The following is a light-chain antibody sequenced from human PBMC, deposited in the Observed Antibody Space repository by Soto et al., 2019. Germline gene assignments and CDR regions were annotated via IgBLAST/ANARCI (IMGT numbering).Light chain of an antibody. Sequence: QSALTQPASVSGSPGQSITISCTGTSSDVGGYNYVSWYQQHPGKAPKLMIYEVTNRPSGVSDRFSGSRSGNTASLTISGLQTEDEPDYHCFSSTSGSTRVFGTGTKVTVL. V-gene: IGLV2-14*01. J-gene: IGLJ1*01. CDR2: EVT. CDR1: SSDVGGYNY. CDR3: FSSTSGSTRV.